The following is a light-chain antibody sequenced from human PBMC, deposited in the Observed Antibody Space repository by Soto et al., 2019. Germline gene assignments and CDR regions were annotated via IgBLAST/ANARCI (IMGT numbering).Light chain of an antibody. J-gene: IGLJ3*02. CDR2: AVS. V-gene: IGLV2-11*01. CDR1: SSDVGAYNY. Sequence: QSALTQPRSVSGSPGQSVPISCTGTSSDVGAYNYVSWYQQHPGKAPKFMIYAVSKRPSGVPDRFSGSKSGNTASLTISGLQAEDEADYYCCSYAGSYTWVFGGGTKVTVL. CDR3: CSYAGSYTWV.